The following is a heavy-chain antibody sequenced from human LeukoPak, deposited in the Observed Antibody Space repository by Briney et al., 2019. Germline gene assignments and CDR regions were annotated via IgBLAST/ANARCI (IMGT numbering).Heavy chain of an antibody. V-gene: IGHV3-30*18. D-gene: IGHD3-16*01. CDR3: AKDGGVYGDYFDY. J-gene: IGHJ4*02. Sequence: GSLRLSCAASGFTFSSYGMHWVRQAPGKGLEWVAVISYDGSNKYYADSVKGRFTISRDNSKNTLYLQMNSLRAEDTAVYYCAKDGGVYGDYFDYWGQGTLVTVSS. CDR1: GFTFSSYG. CDR2: ISYDGSNK.